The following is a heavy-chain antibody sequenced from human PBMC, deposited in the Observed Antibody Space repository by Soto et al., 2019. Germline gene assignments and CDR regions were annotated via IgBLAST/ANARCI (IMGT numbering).Heavy chain of an antibody. CDR3: ARGGCSSTSCYAWNWFDP. D-gene: IGHD2-2*01. J-gene: IGHJ5*02. V-gene: IGHV4-30-2*01. CDR1: GGSISSGGYS. CDR2: IYHSGST. Sequence: SETLSLTCAVSGGSISSGGYSWSWIRQPPGKGLEWIGYIYHSGSTYYNPSLKSRVTISVDRSKNQFSLKLSSVTAADTAVYYCARGGCSSTSCYAWNWFDPWGQGTLVTVSS.